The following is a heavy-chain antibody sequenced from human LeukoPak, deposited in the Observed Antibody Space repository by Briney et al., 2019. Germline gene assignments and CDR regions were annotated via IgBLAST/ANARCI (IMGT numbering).Heavy chain of an antibody. J-gene: IGHJ6*02. CDR1: GFTFSSYT. CDR3: ARDEVEIREGLYYYYGMDV. Sequence: PGGSLRLSCAASGFTFSSYTMHWIRQAPGKGLEWVSSISGSNSYIFYADSVKGRFTVSRDNAKDSLYLQMNSLRAEDTAVYYCARDEVEIREGLYYYYGMDVWGQGTTVTVSS. D-gene: IGHD3-10*01. V-gene: IGHV3-21*01. CDR2: ISGSNSYI.